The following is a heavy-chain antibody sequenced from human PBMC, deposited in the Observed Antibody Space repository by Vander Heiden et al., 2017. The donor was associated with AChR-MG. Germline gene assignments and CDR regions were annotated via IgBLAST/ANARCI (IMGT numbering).Heavy chain of an antibody. CDR3: ARGTSWYSSTSFDY. CDR2: ISSSSSTI. CDR1: GFTFSSYS. D-gene: IGHD6-13*01. J-gene: IGHJ4*02. V-gene: IGHV3-48*02. Sequence: EVQLVESGGGLVQPGGSLRLSCAASGFTFSSYSMNWVRQAPGKGLGWVSYISSSSSTIYYADSVKGRFTISRDNAKNSLYLQMNSLRDEDTAVYYCARGTSWYSSTSFDYWGQGTLVTVSS.